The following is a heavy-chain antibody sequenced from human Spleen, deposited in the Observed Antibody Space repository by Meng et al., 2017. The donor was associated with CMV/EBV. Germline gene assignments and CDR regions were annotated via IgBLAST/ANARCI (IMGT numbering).Heavy chain of an antibody. V-gene: IGHV1-18*01. D-gene: IGHD1-7*01. CDR2: INGYNANT. CDR3: ARQVELQTFHFDY. J-gene: IGHJ4*02. CDR1: GYTFTTFG. Sequence: ASVKVSCKASGYTFTTFGISWVRQAPGQGLEWMGWINGYNANTKYAQKLQDRVTMTADTSTSTAYMELRSLRPDDTAVYYCARQVELQTFHFDYWGQGTLVTVSS.